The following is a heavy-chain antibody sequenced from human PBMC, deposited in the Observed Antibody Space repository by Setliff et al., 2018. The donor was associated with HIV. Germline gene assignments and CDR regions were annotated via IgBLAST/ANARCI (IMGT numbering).Heavy chain of an antibody. CDR2: ISPNNGAA. CDR3: ARDSTQTYYDILTGYYTPSNDY. J-gene: IGHJ4*02. CDR1: GYMILGYK. V-gene: IGHV1-2*06. D-gene: IGHD3-9*01. Sequence: ASVKVSCKAIGYMILGYKMNWVRQAPGQGLEWIGRISPNNGAAEYAPKFQGRVSMTLDTSISTAYMELSRLRSDDTAVYYCARDSTQTYYDILTGYYTPSNDYWGQGTLVTVSS.